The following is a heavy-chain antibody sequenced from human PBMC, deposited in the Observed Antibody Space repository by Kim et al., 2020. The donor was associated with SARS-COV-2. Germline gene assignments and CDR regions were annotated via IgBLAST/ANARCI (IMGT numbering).Heavy chain of an antibody. CDR3: ARTKGGRRERANWFDH. D-gene: IGHD1-1*01. J-gene: IGHJ5*02. V-gene: IGHV4-59*01. Sequence: RQSRVTISVDTSKNQFSLKLSSVNAAETAVYYCARTKGGRRERANWFDHWGQGTLVTVSS.